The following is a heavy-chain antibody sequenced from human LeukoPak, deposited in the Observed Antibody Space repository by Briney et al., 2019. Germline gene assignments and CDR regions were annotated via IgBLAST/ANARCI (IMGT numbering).Heavy chain of an antibody. CDR2: IIGDGSGT. V-gene: IGHV3-74*01. CDR3: ASSGSGYNDY. CDR1: GFPFSSYW. Sequence: PGGSLRLSCAASGFPFSSYWMHWVRQGPGRGLVWVSRIIGDGSGTNYADSVKGRFTISRDNAKNSLYLQMNSLRIEDTAVYYCASSGSGYNDYWGQGTLVTVSS. J-gene: IGHJ4*02. D-gene: IGHD3-3*01.